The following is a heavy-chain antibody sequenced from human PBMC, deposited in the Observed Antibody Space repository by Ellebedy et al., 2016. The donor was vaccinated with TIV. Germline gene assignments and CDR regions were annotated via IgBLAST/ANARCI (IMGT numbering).Heavy chain of an antibody. D-gene: IGHD6-19*01. CDR1: GGTFSSYA. CDR3: ARDYLIAVAGDYYYYGMDV. Sequence: ASVKVSCKASGGTFSSYAISWVRQAPGQGLEWMGGIIPIFGTANYAQKFQGRVTITADESTSTAYMELSSLRSEDTAVYYCARDYLIAVAGDYYYYGMDVWGQGTTVTVSS. CDR2: IIPIFGTA. J-gene: IGHJ6*02. V-gene: IGHV1-69*13.